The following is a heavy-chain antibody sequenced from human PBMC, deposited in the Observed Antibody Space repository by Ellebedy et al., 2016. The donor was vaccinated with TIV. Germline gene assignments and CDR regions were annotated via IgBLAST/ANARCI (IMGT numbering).Heavy chain of an antibody. Sequence: MPSKTLSLTCSVSGGSVTTTTYRWSWIRRPPGKGLEWLGTIYHTGHIYDNPSLGNRVTISIDTSKNQFSLTVRSVPAADTAVYYCAMHQKELFDYWGPGALISVSS. CDR2: IYHTGHI. J-gene: IGHJ4*02. D-gene: IGHD1-26*01. CDR3: AMHQKELFDY. CDR1: GGSVTTTTYR. V-gene: IGHV4-39*07.